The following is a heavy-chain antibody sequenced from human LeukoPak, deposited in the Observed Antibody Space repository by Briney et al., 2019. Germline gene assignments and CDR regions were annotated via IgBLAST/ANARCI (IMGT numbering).Heavy chain of an antibody. CDR2: INHSGST. CDR1: GVSFSGYY. CDR3: ARGGPSYYYRSAARRPAYDY. V-gene: IGHV4-34*01. Sequence: PSETLSRTCAVYGVSFSGYYWSWLRQPPGKGLEWSGEINHSGSTNYNPSLKSRVTISVDTSKNQFSLKLSSVTAADTAVYYCARGGPSYYYRSAARRPAYDYWGQGTLVTVSS. J-gene: IGHJ4*02. D-gene: IGHD3-10*01.